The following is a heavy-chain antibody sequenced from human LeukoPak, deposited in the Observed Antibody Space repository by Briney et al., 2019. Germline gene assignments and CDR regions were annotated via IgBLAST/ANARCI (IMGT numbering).Heavy chain of an antibody. CDR3: AKDGSYSPKRGYYFDY. J-gene: IGHJ4*02. CDR2: ISWDGGST. CDR1: GFTFDDYT. D-gene: IGHD5-18*01. V-gene: IGHV3-43*01. Sequence: PGGSLRLSCAASGFTFDDYTMHWVRQAPGKGLEWVSLISWDGGSTYYADSVKGRFTISRDNSKNSLYLQMNSLRTEDTALYYCAKDGSYSPKRGYYFDYWGQGTLVTVSS.